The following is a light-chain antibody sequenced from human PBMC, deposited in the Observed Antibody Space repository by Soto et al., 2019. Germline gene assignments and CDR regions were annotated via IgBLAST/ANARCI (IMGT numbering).Light chain of an antibody. V-gene: IGLV2-14*01. Sequence: QSVLTQPASVSGSLGQSITISCTVTSSDVGGYNYISWYQQAPGKAPKLLIYDVINRPSGVSHRFSGSKSGNTASLTISGLQAEDEADYYCSSYSSIGTLYVFGGGTKVTVL. J-gene: IGLJ1*01. CDR3: SSYSSIGTLYV. CDR1: SSDVGGYNY. CDR2: DVI.